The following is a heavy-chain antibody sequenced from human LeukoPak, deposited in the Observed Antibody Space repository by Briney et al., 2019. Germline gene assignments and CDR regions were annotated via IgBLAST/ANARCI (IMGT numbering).Heavy chain of an antibody. D-gene: IGHD3-10*01. CDR2: INPSGGST. Sequence: ASVKVSCTASGYTFTSYGISWVRQAPGQGLEWMGIINPSGGSTSYAQKFQGRVTMTRDTSSSTVYMELSSLRSEDTAVYYCARSPLGYGSGSPLGALGYWGQGTLVTVSS. J-gene: IGHJ4*02. CDR1: GYTFTSYG. CDR3: ARSPLGYGSGSPLGALGY. V-gene: IGHV1-46*01.